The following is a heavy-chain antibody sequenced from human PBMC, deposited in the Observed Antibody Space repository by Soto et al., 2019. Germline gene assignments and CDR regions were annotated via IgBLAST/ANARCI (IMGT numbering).Heavy chain of an antibody. J-gene: IGHJ4*02. Sequence: EVQLVESGGGVVQPGGSLRLSCVASGFNFKKFAMAWVRQAPGEGLEWVSGISCCGGSRSYADSVKGRFSIARDDSKNTLSLQMNSLRADDTAVYYCAKADGEKWLLTHLDNWGQGSMVTVS. CDR3: AKADGEKWLLTHLDN. V-gene: IGHV3-23*04. D-gene: IGHD5-12*01. CDR2: ISCCGGSR. CDR1: GFNFKKFA.